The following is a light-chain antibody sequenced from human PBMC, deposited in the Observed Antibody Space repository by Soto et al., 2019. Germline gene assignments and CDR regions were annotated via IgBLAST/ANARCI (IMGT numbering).Light chain of an antibody. CDR1: QSISSSY. Sequence: EIVLTHSPGTLSLSPGERATLSCRASQSISSSYLAWYQQKPGQAPRLLIYGASSRATGIPDRLSGSGSGTDFTLTISRLEPEDFAVYYCQQYGSSPRAMYTFGQGTKREIK. V-gene: IGKV3-20*01. CDR3: QQYGSSPRAMYT. J-gene: IGKJ2*01. CDR2: GAS.